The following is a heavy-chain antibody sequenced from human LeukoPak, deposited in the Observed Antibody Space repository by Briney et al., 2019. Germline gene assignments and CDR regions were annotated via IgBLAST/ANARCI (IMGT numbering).Heavy chain of an antibody. Sequence: SETLSPTRTVSGSPISSYYWSWIRQPPGKGLEGIEYNYYSGSTNNNPSLNSRVTISVDTSNNQYSLKLSSVTAADTAVYYCAAQVGRFGESYFDYWGQGTLVTVSS. J-gene: IGHJ4*02. CDR3: AAQVGRFGESYFDY. CDR1: GSPISSYY. D-gene: IGHD3-10*01. V-gene: IGHV4-59*08. CDR2: NYYSGST.